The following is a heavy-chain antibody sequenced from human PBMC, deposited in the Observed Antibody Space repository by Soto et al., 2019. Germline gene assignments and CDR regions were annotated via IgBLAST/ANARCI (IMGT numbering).Heavy chain of an antibody. D-gene: IGHD1-20*01. V-gene: IGHV3-23*01. CDR1: GFTFSSNA. CDR3: AKAETVSLEYYFDY. J-gene: IGHJ4*02. CDR2: ISGSGGST. Sequence: EVQLLESGGGLVQPGGSLRLSCAASGFTFSSNAMSWVRQAPGKGREWVSAISGSGGSTYYADSVKGRFTISRDNSKNTLYLQMNSLRAEDTAVYYCAKAETVSLEYYFDYWGQGTLVTVSS.